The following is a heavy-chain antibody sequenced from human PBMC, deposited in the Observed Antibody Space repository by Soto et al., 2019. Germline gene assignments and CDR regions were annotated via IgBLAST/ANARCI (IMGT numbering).Heavy chain of an antibody. CDR3: ARITYSPPYSGMDV. Sequence: GSGPTLLNPTQTLTLTCTFSGFSLSSSGMCVSWIRQPPGKALEWLALIDWDDDKYYSTSLKTRLTISKDTSKNQVVLTMTNMDPVDTATYYCARITYSPPYSGMDVWGQGTTVTLSS. CDR1: GFSLSSSGMC. CDR2: IDWDDDK. V-gene: IGHV2-70*01. D-gene: IGHD6-13*01. J-gene: IGHJ6*02.